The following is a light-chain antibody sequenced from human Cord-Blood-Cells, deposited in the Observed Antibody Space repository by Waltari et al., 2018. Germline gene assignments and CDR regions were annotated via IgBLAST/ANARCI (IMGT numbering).Light chain of an antibody. J-gene: IGKJ1*01. CDR2: KAS. Sequence: DIEMTQSPCTLSASVGDRVAITCWASQSISSWLAWYQQKPGKAPKLLIYKASSLESGVPSRFSGSGSGTEFTLTISSLQPDDFATYYCQQYNSYSWTFGQGTKVEIK. V-gene: IGKV1-5*03. CDR3: QQYNSYSWT. CDR1: QSISSW.